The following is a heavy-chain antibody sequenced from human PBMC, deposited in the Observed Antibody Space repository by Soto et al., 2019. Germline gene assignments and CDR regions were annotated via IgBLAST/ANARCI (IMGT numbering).Heavy chain of an antibody. J-gene: IGHJ5*02. CDR3: ARGRVLLWFGELLNNNWFDP. CDR1: GGSFSGYY. D-gene: IGHD3-10*01. Sequence: QVQLQQWGAGLLKPSETLSLTCAVYGGSFSGYYWSWIRQPPGKGLEWIGEINHSGSTNYNPSLKGRVTISVDTSKNQFSLKLSSVTAADTAVYYCARGRVLLWFGELLNNNWFDPWGQGTLVTVSS. V-gene: IGHV4-34*01. CDR2: INHSGST.